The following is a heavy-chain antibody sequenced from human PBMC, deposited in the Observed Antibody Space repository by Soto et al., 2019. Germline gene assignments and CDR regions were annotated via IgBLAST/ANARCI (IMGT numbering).Heavy chain of an antibody. V-gene: IGHV3-30*18. D-gene: IGHD1-26*01. CDR1: GFTFSSYG. CDR2: ISYDGSNK. Sequence: PGGSLRLSCVASGFTFSSYGMHWVRQAPGKGLEWVAVISYDGSNKYYADSVKGRFTISRDNSKNTLYLQMNSLRAEDTAVYYCAKDYGYSGSPEPFCDYWGQGTLVTVSS. J-gene: IGHJ4*02. CDR3: AKDYGYSGSPEPFCDY.